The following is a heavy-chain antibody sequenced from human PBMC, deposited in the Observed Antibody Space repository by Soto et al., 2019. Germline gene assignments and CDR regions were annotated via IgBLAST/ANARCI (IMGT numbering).Heavy chain of an antibody. Sequence: EVQLVESGGGLVQPGGSLRLSCAAFGFTFSSYEMNWVRQAPGKGLEWVSYISSSGSTIYYADSVKGRFTISRDNAKNSLYLQMNSLRAEDTAVYYCARVVMRDTTSYYYYGMDVWGQGTTVTVSS. CDR3: ARVVMRDTTSYYYYGMDV. CDR1: GFTFSSYE. J-gene: IGHJ6*02. V-gene: IGHV3-48*03. D-gene: IGHD5-18*01. CDR2: ISSSGSTI.